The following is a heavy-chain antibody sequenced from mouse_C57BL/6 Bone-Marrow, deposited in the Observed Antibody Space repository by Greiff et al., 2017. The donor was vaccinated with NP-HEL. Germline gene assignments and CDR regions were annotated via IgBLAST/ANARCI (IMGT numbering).Heavy chain of an antibody. CDR2: ISYDGSN. V-gene: IGHV3-6*01. J-gene: IGHJ4*01. CDR1: GYSITSGYY. D-gene: IGHD1-2*01. CDR3: ARIGILRLRGYAMDY. Sequence: EVKLQESGPGLVKPSQSLSLTCSVTGYSITSGYYWNWIRQFPGNKLEWMGYISYDGSNNYNPSLKNRISITRDTSKNQFFLKLNSVTTEDTATYYCARIGILRLRGYAMDYWGQGTSVTVSS.